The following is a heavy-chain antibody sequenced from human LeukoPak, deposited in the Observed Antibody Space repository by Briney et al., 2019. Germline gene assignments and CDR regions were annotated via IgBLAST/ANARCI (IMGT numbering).Heavy chain of an antibody. CDR2: MNPNSGNT. CDR1: GYTFTSYD. J-gene: IGHJ3*02. V-gene: IGHV1-8*01. Sequence: ASVKVSCKASGYTFTSYDINWVRQATGQGLEWMGWMNPNSGNTSYAQKFQGRVTMTRNTSISTAYMELSSLRSEDTAVYYCARAFWSGSIDAFDIWGQGTMVTVSS. D-gene: IGHD3-3*01. CDR3: ARAFWSGSIDAFDI.